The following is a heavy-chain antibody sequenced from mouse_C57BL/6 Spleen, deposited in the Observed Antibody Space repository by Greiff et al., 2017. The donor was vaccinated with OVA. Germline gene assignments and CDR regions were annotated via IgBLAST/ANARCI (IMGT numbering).Heavy chain of an antibody. Sequence: VQLQESGAELVRPGASVTLSCKASGYTFTDYEMHWVKQTPVHGLEWIGAIDPETGGTAYNQKFKGKAILTADTSSSTAYMELRSLTSEDSAVYYCTREVYYDYGDYWGQGTTLTVSS. CDR3: TREVYYDYGDY. D-gene: IGHD2-4*01. J-gene: IGHJ2*01. V-gene: IGHV1-15*01. CDR2: IDPETGGT. CDR1: GYTFTDYE.